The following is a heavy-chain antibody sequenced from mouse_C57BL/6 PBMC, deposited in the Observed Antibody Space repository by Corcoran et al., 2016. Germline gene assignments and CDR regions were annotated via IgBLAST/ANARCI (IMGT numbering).Heavy chain of an antibody. CDR3: ARSHYYGSSSYAMDY. CDR1: GYTFTDYN. Sequence: EVQLQQSGPELVKPGASVKIPCKASGYTFTDYNMDWVKQSHGKSLEWIGDINPNNGGTIYNQKFKGKATLTVDKSSSTAYMELRSLTSEDTAVYYCARSHYYGSSSYAMDYWGQGTSVTVSS. CDR2: INPNNGGT. D-gene: IGHD1-1*01. J-gene: IGHJ4*01. V-gene: IGHV1-18*01.